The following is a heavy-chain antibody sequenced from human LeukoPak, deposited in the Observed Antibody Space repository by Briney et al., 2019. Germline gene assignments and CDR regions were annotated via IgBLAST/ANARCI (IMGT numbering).Heavy chain of an antibody. D-gene: IGHD3-10*01. J-gene: IGHJ6*03. CDR1: GGTFSSYA. Sequence: SVKVSCKASGGTFSSYAISWVRQAPGQGLEWMGGIIPIFGTANYAQKFQGRVTITADESTSTAYMELSSLRSDDTAMYYCARTFYYGSGRARYMDVWGKGTTVTVSS. CDR3: ARTFYYGSGRARYMDV. V-gene: IGHV1-69*13. CDR2: IIPIFGTA.